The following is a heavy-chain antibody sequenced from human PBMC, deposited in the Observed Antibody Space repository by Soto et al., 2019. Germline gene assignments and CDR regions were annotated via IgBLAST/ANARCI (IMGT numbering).Heavy chain of an antibody. CDR1: GGTFSSYA. Sequence: SVKVSCKASGGTFSSYAISWVRQAPGQGLEWMGGIIPIFGTANYAQKFQGRVTITADESTSTAYMELSSLRSEDTAVYYCARRQPWYSSTRPNWFDPWGQGTLVTVSS. CDR2: IIPIFGTA. J-gene: IGHJ5*02. D-gene: IGHD6-13*01. V-gene: IGHV1-69*13. CDR3: ARRQPWYSSTRPNWFDP.